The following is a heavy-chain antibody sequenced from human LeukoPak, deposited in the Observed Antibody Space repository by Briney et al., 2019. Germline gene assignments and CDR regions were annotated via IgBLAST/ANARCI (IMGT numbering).Heavy chain of an antibody. J-gene: IGHJ4*02. Sequence: PSETLSLTCTVSGGSISSHYWSWIRQPPGKGLEWIGYIYSSGSTNYNPSLKSRVTISVDTSKNQFSLKLSSVTAADTAVYYCARAVAATSKYYFDYWGQGTLVTVSS. CDR3: ARAVAATSKYYFDY. D-gene: IGHD2-15*01. CDR2: IYSSGST. V-gene: IGHV4-59*11. CDR1: GGSISSHY.